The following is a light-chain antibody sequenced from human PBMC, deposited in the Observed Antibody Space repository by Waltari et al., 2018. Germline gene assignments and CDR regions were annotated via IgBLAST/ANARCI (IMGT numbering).Light chain of an antibody. Sequence: SYELTQPPSVSVSPGQTARITCSGDNLGDKYTCCYQQKPGQSPVLVTSHDTQAPSGIPERFSGSNSGNTATLTISGTQATDEADYYCQAWDSITVVFGGGTKLTVL. CDR2: HDT. V-gene: IGLV3-1*01. J-gene: IGLJ2*01. CDR1: NLGDKY. CDR3: QAWDSITVV.